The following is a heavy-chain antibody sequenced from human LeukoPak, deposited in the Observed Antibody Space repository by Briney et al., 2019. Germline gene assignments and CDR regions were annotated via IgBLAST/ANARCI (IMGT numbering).Heavy chain of an antibody. Sequence: SETLSLTCTVSGGSISSGGYYWSWIRQHPGKGLEWIGYIYYSGSTYYNPSLKSRVTISVGTSKNQFSLKLSSVTAADTAVYYCARDSRYKGFDYWGQGTLVTVSS. CDR1: GGSISSGGYY. J-gene: IGHJ4*02. V-gene: IGHV4-31*03. CDR2: IYYSGST. D-gene: IGHD5-18*01. CDR3: ARDSRYKGFDY.